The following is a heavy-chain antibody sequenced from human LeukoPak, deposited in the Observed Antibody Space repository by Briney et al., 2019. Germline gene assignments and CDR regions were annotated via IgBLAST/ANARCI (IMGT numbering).Heavy chain of an antibody. J-gene: IGHJ6*03. Sequence: GASVKVSCKTSGGTFSSFAITWVRQTPGQGLEWMGGIIPIFGTTNYAQKFQDRVTITADKSTSTAYMKLSSLRSEDTAAYYCARVVGLTGYSSNWYSGYYYYMDVWGKGTTVSVS. CDR3: ARVVGLTGYSSNWYSGYYYYMDV. CDR1: GGTFSSFA. D-gene: IGHD6-13*01. CDR2: IIPIFGTT. V-gene: IGHV1-69*06.